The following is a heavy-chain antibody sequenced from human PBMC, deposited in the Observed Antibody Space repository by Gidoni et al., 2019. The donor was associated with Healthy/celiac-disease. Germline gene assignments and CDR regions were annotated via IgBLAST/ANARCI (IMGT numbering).Heavy chain of an antibody. Sequence: QVQLVESGGGVVQPGRSLRLSCPASAFTFSSSAMHWVRQAPAKGLEWVTVISYGGSNKYYADSVKGRFTISRDNSKNTLYLQMNSLRAEDTAVYYCAREGGKTYYDSFDYWGQGTLVTVSS. J-gene: IGHJ4*02. D-gene: IGHD3-22*01. CDR3: AREGGKTYYDSFDY. CDR2: ISYGGSNK. CDR1: AFTFSSSA. V-gene: IGHV3-30*04.